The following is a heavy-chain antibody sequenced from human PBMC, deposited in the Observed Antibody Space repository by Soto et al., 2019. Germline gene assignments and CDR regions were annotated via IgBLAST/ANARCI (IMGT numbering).Heavy chain of an antibody. D-gene: IGHD4-17*01. Sequence: QVQLVQSGAEVKKPGASVKVSCKASGYTFTSYYMHWVRQAPGQGLEWMGIINPSGGSTSYAQKFQGRVTMTRDTSTSTVYMELSSLRSEDTAVYYCARDIGDYGDYDIYYYYYGMDVWGQRTTVTVSS. J-gene: IGHJ6*02. CDR3: ARDIGDYGDYDIYYYYYGMDV. CDR2: INPSGGST. CDR1: GYTFTSYY. V-gene: IGHV1-46*01.